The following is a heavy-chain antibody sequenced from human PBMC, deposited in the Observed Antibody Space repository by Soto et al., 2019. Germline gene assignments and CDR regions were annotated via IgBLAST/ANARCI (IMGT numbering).Heavy chain of an antibody. Sequence: GGSLRLSCAASGFNFIIAWMNWVRQAPGKGLEWVGHIKNDGTTEYAAPLKGRLTILRDDSKKTAYLQMSSLKTEDTAVDYCAAANPAVSQEEFEYWGQGSLVTVSS. D-gene: IGHD7-27*01. CDR3: AAANPAVSQEEFEY. V-gene: IGHV3-15*01. CDR2: IKNDGTT. CDR1: GFNFIIAW. J-gene: IGHJ4*02.